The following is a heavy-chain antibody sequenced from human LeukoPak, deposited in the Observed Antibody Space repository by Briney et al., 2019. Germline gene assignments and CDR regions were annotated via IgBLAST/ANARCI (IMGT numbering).Heavy chain of an antibody. J-gene: IGHJ4*02. CDR1: GYTFTSNG. V-gene: IGHV1-18*01. D-gene: IGHD6-13*01. Sequence: GASVKVSCKASGYTFTSNGITWVRQAPGQGLEWVGWISCYNGDTRYAQKFQGRVTVTTDTSTSTAYMELSRLRSDDTAVYYCARDQARQQQLAGYWGQGTLVTVSS. CDR3: ARDQARQQQLAGY. CDR2: ISCYNGDT.